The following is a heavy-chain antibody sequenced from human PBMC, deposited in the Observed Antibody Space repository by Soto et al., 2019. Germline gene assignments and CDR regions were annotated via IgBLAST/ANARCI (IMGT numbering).Heavy chain of an antibody. V-gene: IGHV1-2*04. Sequence: ASVKVSCKASGYTFTGYYMHWVRQAPGQGLEWMGWINPNCGGTNYAQKFQGWVTMTRDTSISTAYMELSRLRSDDTAVYYCAREGVAARNYYYYGMDVWGQGTTVTVSS. CDR1: GYTFTGYY. J-gene: IGHJ6*02. CDR3: AREGVAARNYYYYGMDV. CDR2: INPNCGGT. D-gene: IGHD6-6*01.